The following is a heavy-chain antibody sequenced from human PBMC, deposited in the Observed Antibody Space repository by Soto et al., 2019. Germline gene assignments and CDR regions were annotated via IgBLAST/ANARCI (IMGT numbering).Heavy chain of an antibody. Sequence: EVQLVESGGGLVQSGRSLRLSCAASGFTFDDYAMHWVRQAPGKGLEWVSGIGWNSGTIGYADAVKGRFTISRDNARNSLYLQMNSLRGEDTALYFCTKDAWSSLLRPLFDYWGQGTLVTVSS. V-gene: IGHV3-9*01. CDR3: TKDAWSSLLRPLFDY. D-gene: IGHD6-13*01. J-gene: IGHJ4*02. CDR2: IGWNSGTI. CDR1: GFTFDDYA.